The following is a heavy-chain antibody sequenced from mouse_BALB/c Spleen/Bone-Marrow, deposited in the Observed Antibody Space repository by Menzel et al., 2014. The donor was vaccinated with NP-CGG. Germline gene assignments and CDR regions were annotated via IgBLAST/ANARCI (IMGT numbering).Heavy chain of an antibody. CDR3: ARQGGYFDY. CDR1: GFTFSTYG. CDR2: ISSGGSYT. J-gene: IGHJ2*01. V-gene: IGHV5-6*01. Sequence: EVNVVESGGDLVKAGGSLKLSCAASGFTFSTYGMSWVRQTPDKRLEWVATISSGGSYTYYPDSVKGRFTISRDNAKNTLYLQMSSLKSEDTAMYYCARQGGYFDYWGQGTTLTVSS.